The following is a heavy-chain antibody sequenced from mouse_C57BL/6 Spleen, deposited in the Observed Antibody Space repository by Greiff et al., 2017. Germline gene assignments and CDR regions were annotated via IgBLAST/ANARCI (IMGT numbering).Heavy chain of an antibody. D-gene: IGHD2-2*01. J-gene: IGHJ1*03. CDR3: ARGVTAEYWYFDV. CDR2: INPNYGTT. V-gene: IGHV1-39*01. CDR1: GYSFTDYN. Sequence: VQLQQSGPELVKPGASVKISCKASGYSFTDYNMNWVKQSNGKSLEWIGVINPNYGTTSYNQKFKGKATLTVDQSSSTAYMQLTSLTSEDSAVXYGARGVTAEYWYFDVWGTGTTVTVSS.